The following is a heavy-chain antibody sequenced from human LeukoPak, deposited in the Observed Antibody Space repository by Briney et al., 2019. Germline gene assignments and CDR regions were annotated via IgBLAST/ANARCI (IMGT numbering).Heavy chain of an antibody. CDR2: IYPGDSNT. CDR1: GYSFTTYW. V-gene: IGHV5-51*01. Sequence: GESLKISCKGSGYSFTTYWIGWVRQMPGKGLEWMGIIYPGDSNTRYSPSLQGQVTISADKSISTAYLQWSSLKASDTAMYYCARPRSSGAYNAFDIWGQGTMVTVSS. J-gene: IGHJ3*02. CDR3: ARPRSSGAYNAFDI. D-gene: IGHD6-25*01.